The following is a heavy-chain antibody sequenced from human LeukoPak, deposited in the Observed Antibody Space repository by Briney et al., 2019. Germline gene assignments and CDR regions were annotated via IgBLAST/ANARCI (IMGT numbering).Heavy chain of an antibody. CDR1: GYTFTSYD. V-gene: IGHV1-8*01. CDR3: ARRRRNYYYYYKDV. J-gene: IGHJ6*03. Sequence: ASVKVSCKASGYTFTSYDINWVRQATGQGLEWMGWMNPNSGNTGYAQKFQGRVTMTRNTSISTAYMELSSLRSEDTAVYYCARRRRNYYYYYKDVWGKGTTVTVSS. CDR2: MNPNSGNT.